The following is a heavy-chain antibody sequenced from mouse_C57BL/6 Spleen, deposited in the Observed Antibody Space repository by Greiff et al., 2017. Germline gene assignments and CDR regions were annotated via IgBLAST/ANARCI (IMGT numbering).Heavy chain of an antibody. V-gene: IGHV1-82*01. J-gene: IGHJ1*03. CDR2: LYPGDGDT. CDR3: ARGMWYFDV. CDR1: GYAFSSSW. Sequence: VQLQQSGPELVKPGASVKISCKASGYAFSSSWMNWVKQRPGKGLEWIGRLYPGDGDTNYNGKFKGKATLTAAKSSSTAYMQLSSLSSEDSAVYFCARGMWYFDVWGTGTTVTVSS.